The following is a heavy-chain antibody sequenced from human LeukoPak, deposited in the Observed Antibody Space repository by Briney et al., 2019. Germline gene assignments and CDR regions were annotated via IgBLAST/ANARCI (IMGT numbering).Heavy chain of an antibody. J-gene: IGHJ4*02. D-gene: IGHD2-2*02. CDR3: ARGDTVYFDY. CDR1: GFTFSSYG. Sequence: PGRSLRLSCAASGFTFSSYGMHWVRQAPGKGLEWVAGISYDGSSKTYADSLKGRFTISRDKSENTLYLQMNSLGAEDTAVYYCARGDTVYFDYWGQGTLVTVSS. V-gene: IGHV3-30*03. CDR2: ISYDGSSK.